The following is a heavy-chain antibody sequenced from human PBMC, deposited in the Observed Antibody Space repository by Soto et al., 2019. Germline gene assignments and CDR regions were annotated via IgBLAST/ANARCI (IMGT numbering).Heavy chain of an antibody. Sequence: QVQLVQSGAEVKKPGSSVKVSCKASGGTFSSYAISWVRQAPGQGLEWMGGIIPIFGTANYAQKFQGRVTITADESTSTAYMELSSLRSEDTAVYYGAGGDSSWHAGYYYYGMDVWGQGTTVTVSS. J-gene: IGHJ6*02. CDR1: GGTFSSYA. V-gene: IGHV1-69*01. D-gene: IGHD6-13*01. CDR3: AGGDSSWHAGYYYYGMDV. CDR2: IIPIFGTA.